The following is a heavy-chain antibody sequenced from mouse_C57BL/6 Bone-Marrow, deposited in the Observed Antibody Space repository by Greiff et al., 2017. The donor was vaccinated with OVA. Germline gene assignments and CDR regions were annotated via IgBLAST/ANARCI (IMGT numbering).Heavy chain of an antibody. V-gene: IGHV1-15*01. D-gene: IGHD4-1*01. CDR2: IDPETGGT. J-gene: IGHJ2*01. Sequence: QVQLKQSGAELVRPGASVTLSCKASGYTFTDYEMHWVKQTPVHGLEWIGAIDPETGGTAYNQKFKGKAILTADKSSITAYMELRSLTSGDSAVYYCTDWEGDYWGQGTTLTVSS. CDR1: GYTFTDYE. CDR3: TDWEGDY.